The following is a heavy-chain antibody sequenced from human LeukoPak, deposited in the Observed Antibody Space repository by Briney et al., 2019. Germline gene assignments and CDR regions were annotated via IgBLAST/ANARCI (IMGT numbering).Heavy chain of an antibody. Sequence: GGSLRLSCAASGFTFSSYAMHWVRQAPGKGLEWVAVISYDGSNKYYADSVKGRFTISRDNSKSTLYLQMNSLRAEDTAVYYCARDNFDCSSTSCYGYYYYGMDVWGQGTTVTVSS. CDR1: GFTFSSYA. V-gene: IGHV3-30-3*01. CDR3: ARDNFDCSSTSCYGYYYYGMDV. D-gene: IGHD2-2*01. CDR2: ISYDGSNK. J-gene: IGHJ6*02.